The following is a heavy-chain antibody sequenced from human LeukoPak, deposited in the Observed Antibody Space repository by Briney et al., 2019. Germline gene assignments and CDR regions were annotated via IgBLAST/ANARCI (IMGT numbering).Heavy chain of an antibody. CDR2: IYYSGST. D-gene: IGHD2-2*01. CDR1: GGSISSYY. CDR3: ARAPVVPAAYYYYMDV. J-gene: IGHJ6*03. V-gene: IGHV4-59*01. Sequence: SETLSLTCTVSGGSISSYYWSWIRQPPGKGLEWIGYIYYSGSTNYNPSLKSRVTISVDTSKNQFSLKLSSVTAADTAVYYCARAPVVPAAYYYYMDVWGKGTTVTVSS.